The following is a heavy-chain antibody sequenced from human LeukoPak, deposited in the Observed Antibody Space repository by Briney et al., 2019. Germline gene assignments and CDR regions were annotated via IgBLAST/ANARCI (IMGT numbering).Heavy chain of an antibody. CDR3: ARVGSGWYWYFDL. CDR2: IYYSGST. J-gene: IGHJ2*01. Sequence: SETLSLTCGVYGGSFSGYYWGWIRQPPGKGLEWIGSIYYSGSTYYNPSLKSRVTISVDTSKNQFSLKLSSVTAADTAVYYCARVGSGWYWYFDLWGRGTLVTVSS. CDR1: GGSFSGYY. V-gene: IGHV4-34*01. D-gene: IGHD6-25*01.